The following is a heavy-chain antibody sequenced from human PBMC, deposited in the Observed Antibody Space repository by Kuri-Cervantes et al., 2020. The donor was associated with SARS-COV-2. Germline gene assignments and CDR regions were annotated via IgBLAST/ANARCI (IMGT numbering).Heavy chain of an antibody. V-gene: IGHV4-34*01. CDR1: GWSFSGFY. J-gene: IGHJ3*02. D-gene: IGHD3-3*01. CDR2: INHSGSA. Sequence: GSLRLSCAVYGWSFSGFYWSWIRQAPGKGLEWIGEINHSGSANYSPSLKSRVTISVDTSKNQFSLRLSSVTAADTGVYYCARASTTIYGVLIALFSSNAFGIWGQGTMVTVSS. CDR3: ARASTTIYGVLIALFSSNAFGI.